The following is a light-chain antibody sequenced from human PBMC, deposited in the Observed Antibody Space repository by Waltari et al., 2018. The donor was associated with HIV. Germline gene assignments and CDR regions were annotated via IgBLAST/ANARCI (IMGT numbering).Light chain of an antibody. J-gene: IGLJ2*01. V-gene: IGLV2-8*01. CDR3: SSYADSNDLL. CDR1: TSDVGYYNY. Sequence: QSALTQPPSASESPGQSVTISCPGNTSDVGYYNYVSWYQQHPGKAPKLIIYEVTKRPSGVPDRFSGSKSGNTASLTVSGLQPEDEADYYCSSYADSNDLLFGGGTRLTVL. CDR2: EVT.